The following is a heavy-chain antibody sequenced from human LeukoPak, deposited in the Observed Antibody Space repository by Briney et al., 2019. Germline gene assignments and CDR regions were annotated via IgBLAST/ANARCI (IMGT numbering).Heavy chain of an antibody. V-gene: IGHV3-53*01. CDR2: IYSGGST. D-gene: IGHD3-22*01. CDR3: ARDRGDSSGYAEAFDI. Sequence: GGSLRLSCAAFGFTVSSHYMTWVRQAPGKGLEWVSVIYSGGSTYYADSVKGRFTISRDNSKNTLYLQMNSLRAEDTAVYYCARDRGDSSGYAEAFDIWGQGTLVTVSS. CDR1: GFTVSSHY. J-gene: IGHJ4*02.